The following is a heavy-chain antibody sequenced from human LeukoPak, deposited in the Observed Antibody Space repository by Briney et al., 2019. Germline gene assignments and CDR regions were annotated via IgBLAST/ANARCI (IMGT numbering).Heavy chain of an antibody. Sequence: SETLSLTCTVSGGSIGPYYWSWIRQPPGKGLEWIGYIYYSGSTDYNPSLKSRVTISVDTSKNQFSLKLTSVTAADTAVYYCARVLKGGYDWSCAFDIWGQGTMVTVSS. CDR2: IYYSGST. J-gene: IGHJ3*02. CDR1: GGSIGPYY. D-gene: IGHD5-12*01. CDR3: ARVLKGGYDWSCAFDI. V-gene: IGHV4-59*01.